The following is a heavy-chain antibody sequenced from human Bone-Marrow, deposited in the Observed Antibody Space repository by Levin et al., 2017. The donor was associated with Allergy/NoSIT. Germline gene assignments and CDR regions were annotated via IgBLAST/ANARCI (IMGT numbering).Heavy chain of an antibody. J-gene: IGHJ4*02. CDR3: TRGDGWTDY. D-gene: IGHD3/OR15-3a*01. CDR1: GFTFSGHW. V-gene: IGHV3-7*04. Sequence: GESLKISCAASGFTFSGHWMTWVRQAPGKGLEWVANIKEDGGEENYVDSVKGRFTISRDNAKKSLFLQMDSLRTEDTAVYYCTRGDGWTDYWGQGTLVSVSS. CDR2: IKEDGGEE.